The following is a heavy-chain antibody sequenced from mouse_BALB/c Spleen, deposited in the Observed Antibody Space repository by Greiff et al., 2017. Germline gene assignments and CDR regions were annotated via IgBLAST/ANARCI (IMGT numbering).Heavy chain of an antibody. Sequence: EVMLVESGGGLVKPGGSLKLSCAASGFTFSSYAMSWVRQTPEKRLEWVATISSGGSYTYYPDSVKGRFTISRDNAKNTLYLQMSSLRSEDTAMYYCARHEGASYYGYYFDYWGQGTTLTVSS. V-gene: IGHV5-9-3*01. D-gene: IGHD2-9*01. CDR2: ISSGGSYT. CDR1: GFTFSSYA. CDR3: ARHEGASYYGYYFDY. J-gene: IGHJ2*01.